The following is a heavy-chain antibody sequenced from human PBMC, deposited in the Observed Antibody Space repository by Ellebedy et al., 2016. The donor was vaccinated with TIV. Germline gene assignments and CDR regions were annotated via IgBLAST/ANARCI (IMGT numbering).Heavy chain of an antibody. Sequence: GESLKISXAVSGFTFSNYAMNWVRQAPGKGLEWVSAISGSGGSTYYADSVKGRFTISRDNSKNTLYLQMNSLRAEDTAVYYCAKKVGATGAFDIWGQGTMVTVSS. CDR1: GFTFSNYA. D-gene: IGHD1-26*01. CDR2: ISGSGGST. J-gene: IGHJ3*02. CDR3: AKKVGATGAFDI. V-gene: IGHV3-23*01.